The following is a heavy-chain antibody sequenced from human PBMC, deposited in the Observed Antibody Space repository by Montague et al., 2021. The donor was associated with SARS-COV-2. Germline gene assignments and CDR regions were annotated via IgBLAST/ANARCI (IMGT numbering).Heavy chain of an antibody. J-gene: IGHJ4*01. Sequence: SLRLSCAASGFAFSSSWMSWVRQSPGKGLEWVAIMKYDGSEKYYVDSVKGRFTISRHNARRSVFLQMNSLRAEDTAVYFCARDPNSSGGNMGSFWGRGALVSVSS. CDR3: ARDPNSSGGNMGSF. V-gene: IGHV3-7*01. D-gene: IGHD6-19*01. CDR1: GFAFSSSW. CDR2: MKYDGSEK.